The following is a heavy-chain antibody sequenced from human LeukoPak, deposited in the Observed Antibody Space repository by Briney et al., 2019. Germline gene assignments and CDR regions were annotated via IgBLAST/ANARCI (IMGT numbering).Heavy chain of an antibody. V-gene: IGHV3-21*04. Sequence: PGGSLRLSCAASGFTFSSYSMNWVRQAPGKGLEWVSSISSSSSYIYYADSVKGRFTISRDNAKNSLYLQMNSLRAEDTAVYYCASLGLQFILPPRGYGMDVWGQGTTVTVSS. CDR3: ASLGLQFILPPRGYGMDV. J-gene: IGHJ6*02. CDR1: GFTFSSYS. D-gene: IGHD5-24*01. CDR2: ISSSSSYI.